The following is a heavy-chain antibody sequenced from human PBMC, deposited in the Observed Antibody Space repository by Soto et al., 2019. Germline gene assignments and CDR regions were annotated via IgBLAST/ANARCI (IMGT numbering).Heavy chain of an antibody. D-gene: IGHD6-25*01. Sequence: PSETLSLTCSASGGSITSSSHFWGWVRQPPGKGLEWMGTIYFTGNTYYTPSPKSRLTMSIDTSKNEFSLRLNSVTAADTAVYYCAGQTFTIAAASYGRSNWFDPWGPGTLVTVSS. CDR1: GGSITSSSHF. V-gene: IGHV4-39*01. CDR3: AGQTFTIAAASYGRSNWFDP. CDR2: IYFTGNT. J-gene: IGHJ5*02.